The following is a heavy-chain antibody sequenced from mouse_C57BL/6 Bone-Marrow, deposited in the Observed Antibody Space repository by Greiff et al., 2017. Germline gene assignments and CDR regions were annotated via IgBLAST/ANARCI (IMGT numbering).Heavy chain of an antibody. CDR3: ASITTVGYFDY. CDR1: GYAFSSYW. V-gene: IGHV1-80*01. CDR2: IYPGDGDT. Sequence: VQLQQSGAELVKPGASVKISCKASGYAFSSYWMNWVQQRPGKGLEWIGQIYPGDGDTNYNGKFKGKATLTADKSSSTAYMQHSSLTTEDSAVYFCASITTVGYFDYWGQGTTLTVSS. D-gene: IGHD1-1*01. J-gene: IGHJ2*01.